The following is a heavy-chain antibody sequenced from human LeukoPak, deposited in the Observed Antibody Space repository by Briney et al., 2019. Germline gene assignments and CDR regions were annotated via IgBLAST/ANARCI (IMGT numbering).Heavy chain of an antibody. CDR2: IYHSGST. Sequence: SGTLSLTCAVSGGSISSSNWWSRVRPPPGKGLEWIGEIYHSGSTNYNPSLKSRVTISVDKSKNQFSLKLRSVTAADAAVYYCASCFTVVAAFDIWGQGTMVTVSS. CDR1: GGSISSSNW. V-gene: IGHV4-4*02. D-gene: IGHD4-23*01. J-gene: IGHJ3*02. CDR3: ASCFTVVAAFDI.